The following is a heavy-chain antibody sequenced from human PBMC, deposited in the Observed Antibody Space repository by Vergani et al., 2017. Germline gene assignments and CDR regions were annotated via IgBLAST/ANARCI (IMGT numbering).Heavy chain of an antibody. CDR1: GFALNRHA. Sequence: VHLVESGGGVVQPGTSLRLSCVVSGFALNRHAMYWVRQAPGKGLEWVVGISFDGTNEYYPDLVKGRFTISRDIAKNTLYLQVISLRLEDTGVYDCVRDGGLCDEDRGYTEAWDYWGQGTPVTVSS. V-gene: IGHV3-30-3*01. CDR3: VRDGGLCDEDRGYTEAWDY. J-gene: IGHJ4*02. D-gene: IGHD2-2*02. CDR2: ISFDGTNE.